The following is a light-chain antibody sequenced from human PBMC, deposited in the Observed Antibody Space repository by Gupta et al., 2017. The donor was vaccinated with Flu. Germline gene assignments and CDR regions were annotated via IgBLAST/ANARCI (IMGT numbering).Light chain of an antibody. CDR2: DVS. J-gene: IGLJ2*01. CDR3: SSYTSNNSPI. Sequence: QSALTQPASVSGSPGQSITISCTGTSSDVGGYNYVSWYQQHPGKAPQLMIYDVSNRPSGVSNRFSGSKSGNTASLTISGLQAEDEADYFCSSYTSNNSPIFGGGTKLTVL. CDR1: SSDVGGYNY. V-gene: IGLV2-14*01.